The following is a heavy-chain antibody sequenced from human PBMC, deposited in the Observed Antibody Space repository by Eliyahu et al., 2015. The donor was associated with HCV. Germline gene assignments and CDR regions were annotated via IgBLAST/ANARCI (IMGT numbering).Heavy chain of an antibody. Sequence: QVQLVQSGAEVKKPGSSVKVSCKAXGGTFSSYXVSWVRQARRXGLEWXGGIXPIFGXANYAQKFQGRVTITADESTSTAYMELSSLRSEDTAVYYCARGQAAPTGYCSGGSCDYYYYGMDVWGQGTTVTVSS. J-gene: IGHJ6*02. CDR3: ARGQAAPTGYCSGGSCDYYYYGMDV. CDR2: IXPIFGXA. CDR1: GGTFSSYX. V-gene: IGHV1-69*01. D-gene: IGHD2-15*01.